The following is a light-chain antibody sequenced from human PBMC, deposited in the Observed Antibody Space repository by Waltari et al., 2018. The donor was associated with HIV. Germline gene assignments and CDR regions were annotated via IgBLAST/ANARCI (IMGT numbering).Light chain of an antibody. CDR1: ALSKQL. CDR2: KDT. J-gene: IGLJ3*02. CDR3: QATNVVRV. V-gene: IGLV3-25*03. Sequence: SFELTQPPSVSVSPGQTARITCSGDALSKQLTFWYQKKPAQAPVLVIYKDTERPAGIPERFSGSTSGTTAILTISGVQAEDEADYYCQATNVVRVFGGGTKLTV.